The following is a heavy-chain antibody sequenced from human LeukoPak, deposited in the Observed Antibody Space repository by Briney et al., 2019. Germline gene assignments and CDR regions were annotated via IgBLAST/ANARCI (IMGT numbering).Heavy chain of an antibody. CDR3: ARASGSTSFPFDY. CDR2: ISAYNGNT. V-gene: IGHV1-18*01. CDR1: GYTFTSYA. D-gene: IGHD2-2*01. Sequence: ASVKVSCKASGYTFTSYAMHWVRQAPGQRLEWMGWISAYNGNTNYAQKLQGRVTMTTDTSTSTAYMELRSLRSDDTAVYYCARASGSTSFPFDYWGQGTLVTVSS. J-gene: IGHJ4*02.